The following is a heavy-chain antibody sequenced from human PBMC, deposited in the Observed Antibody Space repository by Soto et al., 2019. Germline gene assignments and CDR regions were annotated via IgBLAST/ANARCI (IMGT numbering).Heavy chain of an antibody. V-gene: IGHV3-9*01. J-gene: IGHJ4*02. D-gene: IGHD5-18*01. Sequence: EVQLVDSGGGWVQLGWSLRLSCAASGFTFDSYAMHWVRQAPGKGLEWVSSISWNSGTTGYADSVKGRFTISRDNAKNSLYLQMDSLRAEDTALYYCAKELGGYSYGYELDYWGQGTLVTVSS. CDR1: GFTFDSYA. CDR2: ISWNSGTT. CDR3: AKELGGYSYGYELDY.